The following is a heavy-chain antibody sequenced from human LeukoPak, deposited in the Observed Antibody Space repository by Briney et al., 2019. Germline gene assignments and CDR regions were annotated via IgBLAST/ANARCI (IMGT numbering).Heavy chain of an antibody. V-gene: IGHV3-48*01. CDR1: GFTFNSYS. CDR3: AKWGGAFDI. CDR2: ISTSSSTI. D-gene: IGHD1-26*01. J-gene: IGHJ3*02. Sequence: GGSLRLSCAASGFTFNSYSMDWVRQAPGKGLEWISYISTSSSTIYYADSVKGRFTISRDNAKNSLYLQMNSLRAEDTAVYYCAKWGGAFDIWGQGTMVTVSS.